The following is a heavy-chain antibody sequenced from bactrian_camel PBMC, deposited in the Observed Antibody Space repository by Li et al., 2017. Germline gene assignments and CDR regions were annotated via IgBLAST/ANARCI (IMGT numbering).Heavy chain of an antibody. Sequence: HVQLVESGGGSVQAGGSLRLSCAASGFSSNRRMGWFRQAPGKEREWVAVVNVDGNTVYLDSVKGRFTISVDNAKNPVMVYLKMPTLKPDDAAMYYCAVGSWVAGSLDEHDYVHWGQGTQVTVS. D-gene: IGHD6*01. CDR1: GFSSNRR. J-gene: IGHJ4*01. V-gene: IGHV3S53*01. CDR2: VNVDGNT. CDR3: AVGSWVAGSLDEHDYVH.